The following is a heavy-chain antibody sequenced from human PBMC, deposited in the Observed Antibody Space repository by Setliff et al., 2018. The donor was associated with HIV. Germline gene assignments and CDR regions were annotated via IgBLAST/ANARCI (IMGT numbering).Heavy chain of an antibody. D-gene: IGHD3-10*01. CDR1: GYSFNTYY. J-gene: IGHJ6*03. CDR2: MNPNSGDT. V-gene: IGHV1-8*02. Sequence: ASVKVSCKASGYSFNTYYIHWIRQAPGQGLEWMGWMNPNSGDTGYAQKFQGRVTMTRNTSISTAFMELSSLRSEDTAVYYCARGRSLVRGSGSPEYYYMDVWGKGTTVTVSS. CDR3: ARGRSLVRGSGSPEYYYMDV.